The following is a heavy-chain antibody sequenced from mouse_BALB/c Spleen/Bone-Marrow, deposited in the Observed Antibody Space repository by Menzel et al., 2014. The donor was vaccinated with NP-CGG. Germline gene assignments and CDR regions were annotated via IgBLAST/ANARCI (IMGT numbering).Heavy chain of an antibody. CDR2: IYPGGGYT. J-gene: IGHJ2*01. Sequence: QVHLQQPGAELVRPGTSVKISCKASGYTFTNNWLGWVKQRPGHGLEWIGDIYPGGGYTNYNERFKGKATLTADTSSSTAYMQLSSLTSEDSAVYFCARRGTVVDYWGQGTTLTVSS. V-gene: IGHV1-63*02. D-gene: IGHD3-3*01. CDR3: ARRGTVVDY. CDR1: GYTFTNNW.